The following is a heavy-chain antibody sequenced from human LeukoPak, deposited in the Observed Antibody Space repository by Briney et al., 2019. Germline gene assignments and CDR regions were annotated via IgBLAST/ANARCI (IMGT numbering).Heavy chain of an antibody. CDR1: CGSISSGSYY. CDR2: IYTSWST. J-gene: IGHJ5*02. D-gene: IGHD2-2*01. Sequence: SETLSLTCTVSCGSISSGSYYWSWIRQPAGKGLEWIGRIYTSWSTNYNPSLQSRVTISVDTSKNQFSLKLSSVTAADTAVYYCARGVIVVVPARSWFDPWGQGTLVTVSS. V-gene: IGHV4-61*02. CDR3: ARGVIVVVPARSWFDP.